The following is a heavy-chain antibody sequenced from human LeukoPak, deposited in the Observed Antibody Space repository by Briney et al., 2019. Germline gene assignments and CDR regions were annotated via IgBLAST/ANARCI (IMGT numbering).Heavy chain of an antibody. Sequence: SETLSLTCTVSGASLSGYYWTWIRQPAGKGLEWIGRIYTSGSTNYNPSLKSRVTISVDTSKNQFSLKLSSVTAADTAVYYCARLKVNHGDYFYYMDVWGKGTTVTVSS. V-gene: IGHV4-4*07. D-gene: IGHD1-14*01. CDR3: ARLKVNHGDYFYYMDV. CDR2: IYTSGST. CDR1: GASLSGYY. J-gene: IGHJ6*03.